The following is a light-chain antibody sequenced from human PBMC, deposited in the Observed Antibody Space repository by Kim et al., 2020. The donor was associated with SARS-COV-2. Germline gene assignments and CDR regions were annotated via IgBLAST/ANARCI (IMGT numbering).Light chain of an antibody. V-gene: IGKV1-17*01. CDR1: IRDD. Sequence: IRDDLDWYQQKPGRAPKCLISATSNLQSGVPSRFSGSGFGTDFTLTINSLQPEDFATYYCLQRYTYPRTFGQGTKVDIK. CDR3: LQRYTYPRT. CDR2: ATS. J-gene: IGKJ1*01.